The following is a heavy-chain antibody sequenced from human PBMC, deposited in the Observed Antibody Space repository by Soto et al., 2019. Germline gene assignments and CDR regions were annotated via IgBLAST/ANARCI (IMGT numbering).Heavy chain of an antibody. CDR3: ATRVANCSSTSCSSRYYYYGMAV. CDR1: GGSISSGGYY. D-gene: IGHD2-2*01. CDR2: IYYSGSP. J-gene: IGHJ6*02. Sequence: QVQLQESGPGLVKPSQTLSLTCTVSGGSISSGGYYWSWIRQHPGKGLEWIGYIYYSGSPYYNPSLKIRVTISVDTSKNQFSLKLSSVTAADTAVYYCATRVANCSSTSCSSRYYYYGMAVWGQGTTVTVSS. V-gene: IGHV4-31*03.